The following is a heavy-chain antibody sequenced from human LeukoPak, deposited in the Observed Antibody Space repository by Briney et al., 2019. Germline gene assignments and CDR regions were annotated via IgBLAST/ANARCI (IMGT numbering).Heavy chain of an antibody. Sequence: PGGSLRLSCAASGFTFSDYYMSWIRQAPGKGLEWVPYISSSSYTNYADSVKGRFTISRDNAKNSLYLQMNSLRAEDTAVYYCARDSYSSSWYSSAYYFDYWGQGTLVTVSS. J-gene: IGHJ4*02. D-gene: IGHD6-13*01. V-gene: IGHV3-11*06. CDR3: ARDSYSSSWYSSAYYFDY. CDR2: ISSSSYT. CDR1: GFTFSDYY.